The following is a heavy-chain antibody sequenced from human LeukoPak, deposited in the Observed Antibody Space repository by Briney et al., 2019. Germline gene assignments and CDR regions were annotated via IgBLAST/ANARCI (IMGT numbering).Heavy chain of an antibody. D-gene: IGHD6-19*01. J-gene: IGHJ6*03. CDR3: ARHGGYSSGWLPYYYSYMDV. CDR1: GYSIRSGYY. CDR2: IYHSGST. Sequence: SETLSLTCAVSGYSIRSGYYWGWIRQPPGKGLEWIGSIYHSGSTYYNPSLKSRVTISVDTSKNQFSLKLSSVTSADTAVYYCARHGGYSSGWLPYYYSYMDVWGKGTTVTVSS. V-gene: IGHV4-38-2*01.